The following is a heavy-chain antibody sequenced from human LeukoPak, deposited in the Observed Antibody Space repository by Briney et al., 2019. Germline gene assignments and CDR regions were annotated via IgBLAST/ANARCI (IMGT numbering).Heavy chain of an antibody. V-gene: IGHV3-48*01. D-gene: IGHD4-17*01. J-gene: IGHJ4*02. CDR3: ARDYGDYRSLYFDY. CDR1: GFTFSSYS. CDR2: ISSSSSTI. Sequence: GGSLRLSCAASGFTFSSYSMNWVRQAPGKGLEWVSYISSSSSTIYYADSVKGRFTISRDNAKNSLYLQMNSLRAEDTAVYYCARDYGDYRSLYFDYWGQGTLVTVSS.